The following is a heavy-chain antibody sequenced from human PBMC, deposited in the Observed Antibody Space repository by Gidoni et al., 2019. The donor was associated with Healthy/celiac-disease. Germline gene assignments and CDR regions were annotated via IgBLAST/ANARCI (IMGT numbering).Heavy chain of an antibody. CDR2: ISSSGSTI. V-gene: IGHV3-11*01. Sequence: QVQLVASGGGLVKPGGSLILSCAAPGFTCSDYYMSWIRQAPGKGLEWVSYISSSGSTIYYADSVKGRFTISRDNAKNSLYLQMNSLRAEDTAVYYCARDYKLVARLRGYFDYWGQGTLVTVSS. CDR1: GFTCSDYY. CDR3: ARDYKLVARLRGYFDY. J-gene: IGHJ4*02. D-gene: IGHD5-12*01.